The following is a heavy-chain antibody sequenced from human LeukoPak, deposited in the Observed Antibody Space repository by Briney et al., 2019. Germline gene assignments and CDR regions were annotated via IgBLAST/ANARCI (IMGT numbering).Heavy chain of an antibody. Sequence: GSLRLSCAASGFTFSSYGMHWVRQAPGKGLEWVAVIWYDGSNKYYADSVKGRFTISRDNSKNTLYLQMNSLRAEDTAVYYCAKDRRDGYPPCLDYWGQGTLVTVSS. CDR2: IWYDGSNK. V-gene: IGHV3-33*06. CDR1: GFTFSSYG. CDR3: AKDRRDGYPPCLDY. J-gene: IGHJ4*02. D-gene: IGHD5-24*01.